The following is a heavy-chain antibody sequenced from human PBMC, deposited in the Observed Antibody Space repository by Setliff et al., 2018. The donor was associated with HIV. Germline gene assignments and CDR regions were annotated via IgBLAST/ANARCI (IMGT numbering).Heavy chain of an antibody. CDR1: GGPSSGY. Sequence: SETLSLTCAVYGGPSSGYWSWVRQSPGKGLEWIGEISHSGSTNYNLSLKSRAAISADTSKKQFSLKLTSVTAADTGIYYCVASSSWSCSLNYWGQGTQVTVSS. CDR2: ISHSGST. V-gene: IGHV4-34*01. J-gene: IGHJ4*02. D-gene: IGHD6-13*01. CDR3: VASSSWSCSLNY.